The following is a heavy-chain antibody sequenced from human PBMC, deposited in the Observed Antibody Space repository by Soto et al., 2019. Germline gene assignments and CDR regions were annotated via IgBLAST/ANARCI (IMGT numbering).Heavy chain of an antibody. D-gene: IGHD3-22*01. Sequence: GGSLRLSCAVSGITVSSIYIGWVRQTPRKRLEWVSIIYSGSNTHYADSVKGRFTISRDNTKNSLYLQMNSLRAEDTAVYYCARGDYHDTSGPFSDAFDVWGQGTMVTVSS. CDR3: ARGDYHDTSGPFSDAFDV. CDR1: GITVSSIY. CDR2: IYSGSNT. V-gene: IGHV3-66*01. J-gene: IGHJ3*01.